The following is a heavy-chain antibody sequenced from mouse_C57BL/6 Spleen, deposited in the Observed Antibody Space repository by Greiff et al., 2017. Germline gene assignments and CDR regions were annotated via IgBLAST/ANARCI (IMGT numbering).Heavy chain of an antibody. CDR3: ARTGYFDY. D-gene: IGHD4-1*01. Sequence: EVQVVESGGGLVKPGGSLKLSCAASGFTFSSYTMSWVRQTPEKRLEWVATISGGGGNTYYPDSVKGRFTISRDNAKNTLYLQMSSLRSEDTALYYCARTGYFDYWGQGTTLTVSS. CDR1: GFTFSSYT. CDR2: ISGGGGNT. J-gene: IGHJ2*01. V-gene: IGHV5-9*01.